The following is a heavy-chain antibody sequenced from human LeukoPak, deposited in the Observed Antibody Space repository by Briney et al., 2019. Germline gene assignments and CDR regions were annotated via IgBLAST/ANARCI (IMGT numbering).Heavy chain of an antibody. D-gene: IGHD7-27*01. V-gene: IGHV3-74*01. CDR3: AKDGGLWVSAHWGDS. CDR2: IKSDGSNT. CDR1: GYTFSSHW. J-gene: IGHJ4*02. Sequence: PGGSLRLSCAASGYTFSSHWMHWVRQAPGKGLVWVSRIKSDGSNTNYADSVKGRFTISRDNAKNTLSLQMNSLRAEDTAVYYCAKDGGLWVSAHWGDSWGRGTLVTVSS.